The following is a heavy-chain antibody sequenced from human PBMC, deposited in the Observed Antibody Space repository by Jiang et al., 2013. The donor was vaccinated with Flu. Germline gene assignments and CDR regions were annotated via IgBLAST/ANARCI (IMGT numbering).Heavy chain of an antibody. CDR2: ISAYNGNT. V-gene: IGHV1-18*01. CDR3: AAGPASYSSRYYYGMDV. J-gene: IGHJ6*02. Sequence: GAEVKKPGASVKVSCKASGYTFTSYGISWVRQAPGQGLEWMGWISAYNGNTNYAQKLQGRVTMTTDTSTSTAYMELRSLRSDDTAVYYCAAGPASYSSRYYYGMDVWGQGTTVTVSS. CDR1: GYTFTSYG. D-gene: IGHD6-19*01.